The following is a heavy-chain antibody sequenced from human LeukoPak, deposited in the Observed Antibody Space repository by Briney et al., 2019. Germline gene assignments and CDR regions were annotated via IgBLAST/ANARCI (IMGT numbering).Heavy chain of an antibody. CDR1: GGSISSYY. CDR3: ARDGTTVTRGGWFDP. Sequence: PSETLSLTCTVSGGSISSYYWSWIRQPPGKGLEWIGYIYYSGRTNYNPSLKSRVTISVDTSKNQFSLKLSSVTAADTAVYYCARDGTTVTRGGWFDPWGQGTLVTVSS. V-gene: IGHV4-59*01. CDR2: IYYSGRT. J-gene: IGHJ5*02. D-gene: IGHD4-17*01.